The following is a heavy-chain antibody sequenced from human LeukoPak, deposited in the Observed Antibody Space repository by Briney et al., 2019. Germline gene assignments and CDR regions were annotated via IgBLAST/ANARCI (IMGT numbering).Heavy chain of an antibody. Sequence: SETLSLTCTVSGSSISSGDYYWSWIRQPPGKGLEWIGYIYYSGSTYYNPSLKSRVTISVDTSKNQFSLKLSSVTAADTAVYYCARADCSGGSCPFDYWGQGTLVTVSS. D-gene: IGHD2-15*01. CDR2: IYYSGST. V-gene: IGHV4-30-4*01. CDR1: GSSISSGDYY. CDR3: ARADCSGGSCPFDY. J-gene: IGHJ4*02.